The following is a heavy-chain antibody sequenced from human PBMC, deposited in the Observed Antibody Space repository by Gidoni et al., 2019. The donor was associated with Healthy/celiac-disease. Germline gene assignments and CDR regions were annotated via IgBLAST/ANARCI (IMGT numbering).Heavy chain of an antibody. D-gene: IGHD6-19*01. V-gene: IGHV3-23*01. CDR1: GFPFSSYA. CDR2: IMGSGVST. Sequence: EVQLLESGGGLVQPGGSLRLSCAASGFPFSSYAMSWVRPAPGKGLDGFSAIMGSGVSTDYADSVKGRFTISRDNSKNTLYLQMNSLRAEDTAVYYCAKVGPGSAMGFDYWGQGTLVTVSS. CDR3: AKVGPGSAMGFDY. J-gene: IGHJ4*02.